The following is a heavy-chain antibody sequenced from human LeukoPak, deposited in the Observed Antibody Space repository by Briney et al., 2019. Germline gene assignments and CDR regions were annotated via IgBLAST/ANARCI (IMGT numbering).Heavy chain of an antibody. CDR1: GFTFSSYG. J-gene: IGHJ4*02. D-gene: IGHD2-21*02. V-gene: IGHV3-30*18. CDR3: AKGLPLAYCGGDCLTHFDY. Sequence: GGSLRLSYAASGFTFSSYGVHWVRQAPGKGLEWVAVISYDGSNKYYADSVKGRFTISRDNSKNTLYLQMNSLRAEDTAVYYCAKGLPLAYCGGDCLTHFDYWGQGTLVTVSS. CDR2: ISYDGSNK.